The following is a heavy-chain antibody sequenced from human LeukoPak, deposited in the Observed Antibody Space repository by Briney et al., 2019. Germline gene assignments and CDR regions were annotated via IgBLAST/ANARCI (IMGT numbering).Heavy chain of an antibody. J-gene: IGHJ4*02. CDR3: TTACRGYSYGYCY. CDR1: GFNFNNAW. V-gene: IGHV3-15*07. CDR2: IRSNAYGGAT. D-gene: IGHD5-18*01. Sequence: PGGSLRLSCAASGFNFNNAWMNWVRQAPGKGLEWVGRIRSNAYGGATESAAPVTGRFTISRDDSENTLYLQMNSLKTEDTAVYYCTTACRGYSYGYCYWGQGTLVTVSS.